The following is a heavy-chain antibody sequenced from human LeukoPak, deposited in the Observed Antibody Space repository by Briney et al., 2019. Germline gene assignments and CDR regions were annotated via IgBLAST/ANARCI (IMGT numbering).Heavy chain of an antibody. D-gene: IGHD3-16*01. V-gene: IGHV1-2*02. Sequence: GASVKVSCKASGYTFTGYYMHWVRQAPGQGLEWMGWINPNSGGTNYAQKFQGRVTMTRDTSISTAYMELSRLRSDDTAVYYCARENVRGGAGSPGYWGQGTLVTVSS. CDR1: GYTFTGYY. CDR3: ARENVRGGAGSPGY. CDR2: INPNSGGT. J-gene: IGHJ4*02.